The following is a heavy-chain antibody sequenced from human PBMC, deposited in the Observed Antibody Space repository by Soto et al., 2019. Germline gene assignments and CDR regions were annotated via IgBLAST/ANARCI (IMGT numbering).Heavy chain of an antibody. CDR3: TRDSEAGTKGRWFDP. V-gene: IGHV3-48*01. CDR1: GFTFNSYS. CDR2: ISSSSTTK. J-gene: IGHJ5*02. D-gene: IGHD6-19*01. Sequence: GGSLRLSCAASGFTFNSYSMNWVRQAPGKGLEWVSYISSSSTTKYYTDSVKGRFTISRDNAKNSLYLQMNSLRAEDTAVYYCTRDSEAGTKGRWFDPWGQGTLVTVSS.